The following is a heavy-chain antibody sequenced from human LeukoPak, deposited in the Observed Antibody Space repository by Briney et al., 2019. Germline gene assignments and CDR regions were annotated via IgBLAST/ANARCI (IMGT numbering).Heavy chain of an antibody. J-gene: IGHJ1*01. V-gene: IGHV3-30-3*01. CDR1: GFTFSSYE. D-gene: IGHD6-19*01. Sequence: PGGSLRLSCAASGFTFSSYEMHWVRQAPGKGLEWMAVTTYDGSTKYYAVSLKGRFTISRDNSKNTLYLQMNSLRAEDTAVYYCAKDRDDSGWTGDFQHWGQGTLVTVSS. CDR2: TTYDGSTK. CDR3: AKDRDDSGWTGDFQH.